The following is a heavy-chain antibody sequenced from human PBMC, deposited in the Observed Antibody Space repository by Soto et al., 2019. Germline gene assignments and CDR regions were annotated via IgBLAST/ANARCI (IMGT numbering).Heavy chain of an antibody. Sequence: TLSLTCTVSGGSISSYYWSWIRQPPGKGLEWIGYIYYSGSTNHNPSLKSRVTISVDTSKNQFSLKLSSVTAADTAVYYCACGSVAGYYYYYSLAFWGKGTTAT. CDR1: GGSISSYY. CDR3: ACGSVAGYYYYYSLAF. D-gene: IGHD6-19*01. CDR2: IYYSGST. V-gene: IGHV4-59*12. J-gene: IGHJ6*03.